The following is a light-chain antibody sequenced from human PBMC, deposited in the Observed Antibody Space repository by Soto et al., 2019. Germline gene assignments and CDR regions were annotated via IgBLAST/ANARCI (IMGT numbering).Light chain of an antibody. CDR2: GAS. V-gene: IGKV3-20*01. CDR3: QQYQSLT. CDR1: QSVSSSY. J-gene: IGKJ4*01. Sequence: IVLTQSPAIRALSPVDRATLSCRASQSVSSSYVAWYPNKPGQAPRLLIHGASSRVTGIPERFRGSWSGTDCTLTITRLEPEDLAVDYCQQYQSLTFGGGTQVEIK.